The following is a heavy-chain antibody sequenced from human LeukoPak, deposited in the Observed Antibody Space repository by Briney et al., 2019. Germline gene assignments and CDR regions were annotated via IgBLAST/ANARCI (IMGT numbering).Heavy chain of an antibody. Sequence: GSSVKVSCKASGGTFSSYAISWVRQAPGQGLEWMGRIIPILGIANYAQKFQGRVTITADKSTSTAYMELSSLRSEDTAVYYCARALYGDGAFDIWGQGTMVTVSS. CDR2: IIPILGIA. CDR1: GGTFSSYA. D-gene: IGHD2-8*01. CDR3: ARALYGDGAFDI. J-gene: IGHJ3*02. V-gene: IGHV1-69*04.